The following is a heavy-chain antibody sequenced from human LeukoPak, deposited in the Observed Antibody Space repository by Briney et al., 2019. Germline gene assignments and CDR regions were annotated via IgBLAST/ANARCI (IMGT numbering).Heavy chain of an antibody. CDR3: ARDSWKQQLSLYFDY. CDR1: GFTFSSYA. Sequence: PGRSLRLSCAASGFTFSSYAMHWVRQAPGKGLEWVAGISYDGSNKYYADSVKGRFTISRDNAKNSLYLQMNSLRDEDTAVYYCARDSWKQQLSLYFDYWGQGTLVTVSS. D-gene: IGHD6-13*01. CDR2: ISYDGSNK. J-gene: IGHJ4*02. V-gene: IGHV3-30-3*01.